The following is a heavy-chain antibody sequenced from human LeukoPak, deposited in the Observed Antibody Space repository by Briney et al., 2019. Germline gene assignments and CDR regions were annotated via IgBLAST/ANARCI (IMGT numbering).Heavy chain of an antibody. V-gene: IGHV4-34*01. CDR3: ARGNIVVVPGSGYMDV. CDR2: INHSGST. CDR1: GGSFNGYY. Sequence: SETLSLTCAVYGGSFNGYYWTWIRQPPGKGLEWIGEINHSGSTNYNPSLKSRVTISVDTSKNQFSLKLSSVTAAGTAVYYCARGNIVVVPGSGYMDVWGKGTTVTVSS. J-gene: IGHJ6*03. D-gene: IGHD2-2*01.